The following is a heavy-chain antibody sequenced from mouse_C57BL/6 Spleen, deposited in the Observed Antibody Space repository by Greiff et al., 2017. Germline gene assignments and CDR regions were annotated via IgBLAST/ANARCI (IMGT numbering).Heavy chain of an antibody. J-gene: IGHJ2*01. CDR1: GFNIKDDY. V-gene: IGHV14-4*01. CDR3: TTIFFYGSRGNY. CDR2: IDPENGDT. D-gene: IGHD1-1*01. Sequence: EVQRVESGAELVRPGASVKLSCTASGFNIKDDYMHWVKQRPEQGLEWIGWIDPENGDTEYASKFQGKATITADTSSNTAYLQLSSLTSEDPAVYYCTTIFFYGSRGNYWGQGTTLTVSS.